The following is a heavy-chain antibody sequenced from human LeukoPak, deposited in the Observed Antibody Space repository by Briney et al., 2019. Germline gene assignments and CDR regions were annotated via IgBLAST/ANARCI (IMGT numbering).Heavy chain of an antibody. CDR2: ISSNVDNT. D-gene: IGHD3-10*01. CDR3: ARGYYYGSGSPPPSFDY. V-gene: IGHV3-64*04. Sequence: PGGSLRLSCSASGFTFSTYAMHWVRQAPGKGLEFVSGISSNVDNTYYADSVKGRFTISRDNSKNTLYLQMNSLRAEDTAVYYCARGYYYGSGSPPPSFDYWGQGTLVTVSS. J-gene: IGHJ4*02. CDR1: GFTFSTYA.